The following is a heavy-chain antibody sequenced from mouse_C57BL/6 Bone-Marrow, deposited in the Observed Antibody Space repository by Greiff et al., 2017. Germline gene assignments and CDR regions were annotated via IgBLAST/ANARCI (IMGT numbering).Heavy chain of an antibody. CDR3: GRCNYGSSYDAMDY. CDR1: GYTFTSYW. Sequence: QVQLQQPGAELVKPGASVKLSCKASGYTFTSYWMQWVKQRPGQGLEWIGEIDPSDSYTNYNQKFKGKATLTVDTSSSTAYMQLSSLTSEDSAVYYCGRCNYGSSYDAMDYWGQGTSVTVSS. D-gene: IGHD1-1*01. J-gene: IGHJ4*01. V-gene: IGHV1-50*01. CDR2: IDPSDSYT.